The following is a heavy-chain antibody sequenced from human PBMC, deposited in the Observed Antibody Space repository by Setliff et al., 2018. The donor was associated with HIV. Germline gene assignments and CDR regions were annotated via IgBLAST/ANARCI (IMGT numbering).Heavy chain of an antibody. J-gene: IGHJ3*02. CDR1: GASISSTSYY. Sequence: PSETLSFTCTVSGASISSTSYYWGWIRQPPGKGLEWIGSIYYSGSTYYNPSLKSRVTISVDTSKNHFSLKLSSVTAADTAVYYCARHYGGNLDAFDIWGLGTMVTVSS. D-gene: IGHD4-17*01. CDR2: IYYSGST. V-gene: IGHV4-39*01. CDR3: ARHYGGNLDAFDI.